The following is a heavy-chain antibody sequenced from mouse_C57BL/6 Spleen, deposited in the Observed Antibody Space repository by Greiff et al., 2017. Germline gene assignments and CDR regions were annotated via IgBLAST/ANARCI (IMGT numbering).Heavy chain of an antibody. J-gene: IGHJ1*03. V-gene: IGHV1-81*01. CDR3: ARWRDYYGSSYEWYFDV. Sequence: VQLQQSGAELARPGASVKLSCKASGYTFTSYGISWVKQRTGQGLEWIGEIYPRSGNTYYNEKFKGKATLTADKSSSTAYMELRSLTSEDSAVYFCARWRDYYGSSYEWYFDVWGTGTTVTVSS. CDR1: GYTFTSYG. CDR2: IYPRSGNT. D-gene: IGHD1-1*01.